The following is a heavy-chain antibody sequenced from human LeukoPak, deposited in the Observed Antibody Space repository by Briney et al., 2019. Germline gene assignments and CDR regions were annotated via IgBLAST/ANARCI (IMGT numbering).Heavy chain of an antibody. Sequence: SETLSLTCAVYGGSFSGYYWSWIRQPPGKGLEWIGESNHSGSTNYNPSLKSRVTISVDTSKNQFSLKLSSVTAADTAVYYCAGLIVATTYFDYWGQGTLVTVSS. CDR2: SNHSGST. D-gene: IGHD5-12*01. CDR3: AGLIVATTYFDY. J-gene: IGHJ4*02. CDR1: GGSFSGYY. V-gene: IGHV4-34*01.